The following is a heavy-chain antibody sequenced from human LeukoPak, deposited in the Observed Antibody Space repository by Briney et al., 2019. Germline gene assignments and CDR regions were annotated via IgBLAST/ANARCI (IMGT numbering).Heavy chain of an antibody. V-gene: IGHV3-23*01. J-gene: IGHJ4*02. D-gene: IGHD6-19*01. CDR1: GFIFSINA. CDR3: AKSASGWYHFDY. CDR2: IGGSGGST. Sequence: TGGSLRLSCAVSGFIFSINAMSWLRQAPGQGLEWISTIGGSGGSTGYADSVKSRFTISIDNSKNQVYLQMKGLSAEDTAVYYCAKSASGWYHFDYWGQGTLVTVSS.